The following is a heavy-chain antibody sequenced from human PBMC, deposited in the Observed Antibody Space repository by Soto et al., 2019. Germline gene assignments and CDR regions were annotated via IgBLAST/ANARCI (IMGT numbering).Heavy chain of an antibody. CDR1: GGSFSGYY. Sequence: QVQLQQWGAGLLKPSETLSLTCAVYGGSFSGYYWSWIRQPPGKGLEWIGEINHSGSTNYNPSLKSRVTISVDTSKNQFSLKLSSVTAADTAVYYCARALPEGSFDYWGQGTLVTVSS. CDR3: ARALPEGSFDY. CDR2: INHSGST. J-gene: IGHJ4*02. V-gene: IGHV4-34*01.